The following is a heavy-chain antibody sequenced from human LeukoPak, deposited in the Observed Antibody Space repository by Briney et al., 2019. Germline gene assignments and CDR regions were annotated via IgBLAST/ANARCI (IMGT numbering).Heavy chain of an antibody. CDR2: IYYSGST. Sequence: PSETLSLTCTVSGGSISSYYWSWIRQPPGKGLEWIGYIYYSGSTNYNPSLKSRATISVDTSKNQFSLKLSSVTAADTAVYYCARVETADGGRFLEWLYNWFDPWGQGTLVTVSS. CDR3: ARVETADGGRFLEWLYNWFDP. CDR1: GGSISSYY. D-gene: IGHD3-3*01. V-gene: IGHV4-59*01. J-gene: IGHJ5*02.